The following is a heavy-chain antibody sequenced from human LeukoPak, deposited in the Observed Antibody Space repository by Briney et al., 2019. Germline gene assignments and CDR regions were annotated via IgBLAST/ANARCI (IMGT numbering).Heavy chain of an antibody. V-gene: IGHV3-7*01. CDR3: ARHLSGVTGYTYGRGIDY. CDR2: INKDGSEK. Sequence: GGSLRLPCAASGFTFSSYWMSWVRQAPGKGLEWVANINKDGSEKYYVDSVKGRFTISRDNAKTSLYLQMISLRAEDTAVYYCARHLSGVTGYTYGRGIDYWGQGTLVTVSS. J-gene: IGHJ4*02. D-gene: IGHD5-18*01. CDR1: GFTFSSYW.